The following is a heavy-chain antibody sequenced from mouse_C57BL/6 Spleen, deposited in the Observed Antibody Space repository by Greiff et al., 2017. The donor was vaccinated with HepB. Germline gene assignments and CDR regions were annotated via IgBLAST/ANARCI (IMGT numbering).Heavy chain of an antibody. V-gene: IGHV1-55*01. CDR3: ARGYYGSRYFDY. Sequence: VQLQQSGAELVKPGASVKMSCKASGYTFTSYWITWVKQRPGQGLEWIGDIYPGSGSTNYNEKFKSKATLTVDTSSSTAYMQLSSLTSEDSAVYYCARGYYGSRYFDYWGQGTTLTVSS. CDR1: GYTFTSYW. D-gene: IGHD1-1*01. CDR2: IYPGSGST. J-gene: IGHJ2*01.